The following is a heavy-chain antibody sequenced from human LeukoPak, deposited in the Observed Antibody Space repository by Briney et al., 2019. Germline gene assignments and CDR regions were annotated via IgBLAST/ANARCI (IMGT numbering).Heavy chain of an antibody. CDR2: IYYSGST. V-gene: IGHV4-39*01. Sequence: ASETLSLTCTVSGGSISSSSYYWGWVRQPPGKGLEWIGKIYYSGSTYCNPSLKSRVTISVDTSKNQFSLKLSSVTAADTAVYDCARHSGYYYVDFDYWGQGHLVTVSS. J-gene: IGHJ4*02. CDR3: ARHSGYYYVDFDY. D-gene: IGHD3-22*01. CDR1: GGSISSSSYY.